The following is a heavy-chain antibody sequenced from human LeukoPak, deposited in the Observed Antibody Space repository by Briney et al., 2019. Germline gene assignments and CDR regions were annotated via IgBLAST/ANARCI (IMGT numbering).Heavy chain of an antibody. CDR1: GFTFSSFA. J-gene: IGHJ4*02. CDR3: AKARSSTVTTSFDY. CDR2: ISGSGGST. Sequence: GGSLRLSCAASGFTFSSFAMTWVRQAPGEGLEWVSTISGSGGSTYYADSVKGRFTISRDSSKNTLYLQMNSLRDEDTAVYYCAKARSSTVTTSFDYWGQGTLVTVSS. D-gene: IGHD4-17*01. V-gene: IGHV3-23*01.